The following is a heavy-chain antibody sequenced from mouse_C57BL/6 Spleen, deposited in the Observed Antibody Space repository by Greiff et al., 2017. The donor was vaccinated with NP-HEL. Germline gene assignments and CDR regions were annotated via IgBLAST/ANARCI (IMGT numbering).Heavy chain of an antibody. CDR1: GYTFTSYW. V-gene: IGHV1-59*01. J-gene: IGHJ2*01. CDR2: IDPSDSYT. CDR3: AREDY. Sequence: VQLQKSGAELVRPGTSVKLSCKASGYTFTSYWMHWVKQRPGQGLEWIGVIDPSDSYTNYNQKFKGKATLTVDTSSSTAYMQLSSLTSEDSAVYYCAREDYWGQGTTLTVSS.